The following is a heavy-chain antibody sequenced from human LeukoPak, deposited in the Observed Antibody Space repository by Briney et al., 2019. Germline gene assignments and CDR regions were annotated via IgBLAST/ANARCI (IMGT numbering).Heavy chain of an antibody. CDR2: ISYDGSNK. D-gene: IGHD4-23*01. Sequence: GRSLTLSCAASGFTFSSYATHWVRQAPGKRLEWVGVISYDGSNKYYADSVKGRFTISRDNSKNTLYLQMNSLRAEDTAVYYCARAEGNTGWYYYYGMDVWGQGTTVTVSS. CDR1: GFTFSSYA. J-gene: IGHJ6*02. CDR3: ARAEGNTGWYYYYGMDV. V-gene: IGHV3-30-3*01.